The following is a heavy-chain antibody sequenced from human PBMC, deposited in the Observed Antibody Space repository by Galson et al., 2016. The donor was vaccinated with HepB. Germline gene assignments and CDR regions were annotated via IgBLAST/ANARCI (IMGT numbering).Heavy chain of an antibody. CDR1: GFSVNTYA. D-gene: IGHD4-11*01. CDR3: VREGHDNSKFAYYFGMDV. CDR2: LSTNGLSQ. J-gene: IGHJ6*02. Sequence: SLRLSCAASGFSVNTYAVNWVRQAPGKGLEWVAVLSTNGLSQHYADSVKGRFTISRDNAKNAVYLQMHSLRAEDTAVYYCVREGHDNSKFAYYFGMDVWGRGTTVTVSS. V-gene: IGHV3-30-3*01.